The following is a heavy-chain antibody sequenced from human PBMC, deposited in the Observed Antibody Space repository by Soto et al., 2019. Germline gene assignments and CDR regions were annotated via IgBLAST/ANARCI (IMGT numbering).Heavy chain of an antibody. J-gene: IGHJ4*02. Sequence: GGSLRLSCAASGFTFSSYGMHWVRQAPGKGLEWVAVISYDGSNKYYADSVKGRFTISRDNSKNTLYLQMNSLRAEDTAVYYCAKTSSGFDYWGQGTLVTVSS. CDR2: ISYDGSNK. CDR1: GFTFSSYG. D-gene: IGHD6-19*01. V-gene: IGHV3-30*18. CDR3: AKTSSGFDY.